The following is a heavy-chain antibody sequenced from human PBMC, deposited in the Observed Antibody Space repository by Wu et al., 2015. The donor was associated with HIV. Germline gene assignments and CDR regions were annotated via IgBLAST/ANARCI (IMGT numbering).Heavy chain of an antibody. Sequence: QVQLVQSGAEVKKPGSSVKVSCKASGGTFSSYAISWVRQAPGQGLEWMGGIIPIFGTANYAQKFQGRVTITTDESTSTAYMELSSLRSEDTAVYYCAGPSGSSGWYGGNGNYLYTGRTERTWSYRPSFQGGCDS. CDR3: AGPSGSSGWYGGNGNYLYTGRTERTWSYRPSFQGGCDS. J-gene: IGHJ5*01. V-gene: IGHV1-69*05. D-gene: IGHD6-19*01. CDR2: IIPIFGTA. CDR1: GGTFSSYA.